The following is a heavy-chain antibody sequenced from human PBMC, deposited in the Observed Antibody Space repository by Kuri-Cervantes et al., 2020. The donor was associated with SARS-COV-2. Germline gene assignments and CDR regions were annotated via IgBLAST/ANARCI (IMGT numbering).Heavy chain of an antibody. V-gene: IGHV4-38-2*02. CDR1: GYSISSGYY. J-gene: IGHJ5*02. Sequence: SETLSLTCTVSGYSISSGYYWGWIRQPPGKGLEWIGSIYYSGTTYSNPSLKSRVTISVDTSKNQFSLKLSSVTAADTAVYYCATLPARKAITNWFDPWGQGTLVTVSS. D-gene: IGHD1-14*01. CDR2: IYYSGTT. CDR3: ATLPARKAITNWFDP.